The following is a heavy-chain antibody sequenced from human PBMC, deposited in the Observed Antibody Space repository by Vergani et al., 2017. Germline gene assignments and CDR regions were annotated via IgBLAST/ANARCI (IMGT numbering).Heavy chain of an antibody. CDR2: INPSGGHT. CDR1: GYTFSNYY. Sequence: QVQVVQSGAEVKKSGASVKVSCKTSGYTFSNYYMHWVRQAPGQGLEWMGIINPSGGHTNYAQKFQGRVTMTRDTSTSTVYMELSSLRSEDTGIYYGARGDYVIFTGYRYWGQGTLVTVSA. CDR3: ARGDYVIFTGYRY. J-gene: IGHJ4*02. D-gene: IGHD3-9*01. V-gene: IGHV1-46*03.